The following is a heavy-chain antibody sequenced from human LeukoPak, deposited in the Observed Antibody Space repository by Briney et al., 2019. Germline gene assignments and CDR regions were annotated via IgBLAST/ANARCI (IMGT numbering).Heavy chain of an antibody. V-gene: IGHV3-30*03. D-gene: IGHD1-26*01. Sequence: GGSLRLSCAASGFTFSSYGMHWVRQAPGKGLEWVAVISYDGSNKYYADSVKGRFTISRDNSKNTLYLQMNSLRAEDTAVYYCARVASGSYPYYFDYWGQGTLVTVSS. CDR2: ISYDGSNK. CDR3: ARVASGSYPYYFDY. J-gene: IGHJ4*02. CDR1: GFTFSSYG.